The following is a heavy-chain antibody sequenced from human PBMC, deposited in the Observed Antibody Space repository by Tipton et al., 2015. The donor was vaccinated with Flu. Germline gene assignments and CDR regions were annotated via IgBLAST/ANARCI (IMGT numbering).Heavy chain of an antibody. Sequence: TLSLTCNVSGGSISSSSDYWGWIRQPPGKGPEWIGTIYSSGSTYFNPSLRSRVTISVDTSKNQFSLTLSSVTAADTAVYYCARLPLALSYFDFWGQGTLVTVSS. J-gene: IGHJ4*02. V-gene: IGHV4-39*07. CDR3: ARLPLALSYFDF. CDR2: IYSSGST. CDR1: GGSISSSSDY.